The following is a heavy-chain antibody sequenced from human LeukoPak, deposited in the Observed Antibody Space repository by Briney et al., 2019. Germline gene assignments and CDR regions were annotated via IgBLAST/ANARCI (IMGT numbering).Heavy chain of an antibody. V-gene: IGHV5-51*01. CDR1: GYSFSSYW. Sequence: GESLKISCKGSGYSFSSYWIAWVRQMPGKGMEWMGIIYPGDSDSKYSRSFQGQVTTSADKSINTAYLQWSSLKASDSAMYYCARRLGGADVFDIWGQGTMVTVSS. CDR2: IYPGDSDS. D-gene: IGHD3-16*01. J-gene: IGHJ3*02. CDR3: ARRLGGADVFDI.